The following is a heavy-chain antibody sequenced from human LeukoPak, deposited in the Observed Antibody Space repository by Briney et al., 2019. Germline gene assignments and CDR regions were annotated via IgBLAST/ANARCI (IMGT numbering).Heavy chain of an antibody. Sequence: SETLSLTCTVSGGSISGSSYYWGWIRQPPGKGLEWIGSIYYSGSTYYNPSLKSRVTISVDTSKNQFSLKLSSVTAADTAVYYCARGDSSGYFPYYWGQGTLVTVSS. D-gene: IGHD3-22*01. J-gene: IGHJ4*02. CDR3: ARGDSSGYFPYY. CDR2: IYYSGST. CDR1: GGSISGSSYY. V-gene: IGHV4-39*01.